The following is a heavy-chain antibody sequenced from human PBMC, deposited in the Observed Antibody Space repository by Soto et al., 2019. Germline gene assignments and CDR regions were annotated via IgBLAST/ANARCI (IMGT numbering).Heavy chain of an antibody. CDR1: GYTLTSYD. D-gene: IGHD1-20*01. CDR3: ASSPYNWNDPSDYYYYGMDV. V-gene: IGHV1-8*01. Sequence: ASVKVSCKASGYTLTSYDINWVRQATGQGLEWMGWMNPNSGNTGYAQKFQGRVTMTRNTSISTAYMELSSLRSEDTAVYYCASSPYNWNDPSDYYYYGMDVWGQGTTVTVSS. CDR2: MNPNSGNT. J-gene: IGHJ6*02.